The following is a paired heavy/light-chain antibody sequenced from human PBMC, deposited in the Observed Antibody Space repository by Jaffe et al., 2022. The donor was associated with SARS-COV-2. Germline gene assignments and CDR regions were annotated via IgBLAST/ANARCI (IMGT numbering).Light chain of an antibody. CDR1: QSLSSW. Sequence: DIQMTQSPSTLSASVGDRVTITCRASQSLSSWLAWYQQKPGKAPKLLIYKASSLESGVPSRFSGSESGTEFTLTISSLQPDDFATYYCQHYNSYSPTFGQGTKLEIK. J-gene: IGKJ2*01. V-gene: IGKV1-5*03. CDR2: KAS. CDR3: QHYNSYSPT.
Heavy chain of an antibody. V-gene: IGHV4-39*01. CDR2: IYYSGTT. Sequence: QLQLQESGPGLVKPSETLSLTCTVSGGSISSSSWYWGWIRQPPGKGLEWIGSIYYSGTTYYNPSLKSRVTISVDTSKNQFSLKLISVTATDTAVYYCARALTTVVTPGWYFDLWGRGTLVTVSS. J-gene: IGHJ2*01. CDR1: GGSISSSSWY. CDR3: ARALTTVVTPGWYFDL. D-gene: IGHD4-17*01.